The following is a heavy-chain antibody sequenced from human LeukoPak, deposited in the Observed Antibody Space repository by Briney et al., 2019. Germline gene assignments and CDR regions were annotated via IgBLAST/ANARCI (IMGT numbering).Heavy chain of an antibody. CDR2: INWNGGST. J-gene: IGHJ4*02. CDR1: GFTFSRYW. CDR3: AREGNYDSSGYYLIDY. V-gene: IGHV3-20*04. Sequence: SGGSLRLSCAASGFTFSRYWMHWVRQAPGKGLEWVSGINWNGGSTGYADSVKGRFTISRDNAKNSLYLQMNSLRAEDTALYYCAREGNYDSSGYYLIDYWGQGTLVTVSS. D-gene: IGHD3-22*01.